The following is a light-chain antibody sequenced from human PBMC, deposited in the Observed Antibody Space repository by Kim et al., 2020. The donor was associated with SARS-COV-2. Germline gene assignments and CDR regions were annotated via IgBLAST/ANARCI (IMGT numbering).Light chain of an antibody. J-gene: IGLJ2*01. Sequence: ALGQTVTSTCQGDSLRNYYASWYQQKPGQAPLIVIYGKNNRPSGIPDRFSGSTSGNTASLTITGAQAEDEADYYCNSRDSTTNHLVFGGGTKVTVL. CDR3: NSRDSTTNHLV. CDR2: GKN. CDR1: SLRNYY. V-gene: IGLV3-19*01.